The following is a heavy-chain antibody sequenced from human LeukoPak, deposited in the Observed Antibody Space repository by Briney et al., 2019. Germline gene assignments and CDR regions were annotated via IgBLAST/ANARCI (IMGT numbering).Heavy chain of an antibody. CDR2: ISWNSGSI. V-gene: IGHV3-9*01. CDR3: AKASRPYSSNWYDYYGMDV. CDR1: GFTFYDYA. J-gene: IGHJ6*02. D-gene: IGHD6-13*01. Sequence: PGGSLRLSCAASGFTFYDYAMHWVRHAPGKGLEWVSGISWNSGSIVYADSVKGRFTISRDNAKNSLYLQMNSLRAEDTALYYCAKASRPYSSNWYDYYGMDVWGQGTTVTVSS.